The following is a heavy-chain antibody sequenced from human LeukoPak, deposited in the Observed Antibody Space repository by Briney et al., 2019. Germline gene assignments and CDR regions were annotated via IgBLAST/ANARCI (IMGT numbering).Heavy chain of an antibody. V-gene: IGHV3-7*01. Sequence: PGGSLRLSCAASGFTFSSYWMSWVRQAPGKGLEWVANIKQDGSKKYYVDSVKGRFTISRDNAKNSLYLQMNSLRAEDTAVYCGARDSSGWYLVYYFDYWGQGTLVTVSS. CDR1: GFTFSSYW. CDR3: ARDSSGWYLVYYFDY. J-gene: IGHJ4*02. CDR2: IKQDGSKK. D-gene: IGHD6-19*01.